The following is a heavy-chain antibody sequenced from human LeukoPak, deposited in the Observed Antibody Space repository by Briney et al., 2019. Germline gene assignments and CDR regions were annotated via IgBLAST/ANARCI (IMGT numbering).Heavy chain of an antibody. D-gene: IGHD3-3*01. J-gene: IGHJ4*02. CDR1: GYTFTGYY. V-gene: IGHV1-2*06. CDR2: INPNSGGT. Sequence: ASVKVSCKASGYTFTGYYMHWVRQAPGQGLEWMGRINPNSGGTNYAQKFQGRVTMTRDTSISTAYMELSRLRSDDTAVYYRARMYYDFWSGYEGDYWGQGTLVTVSS. CDR3: ARMYYDFWSGYEGDY.